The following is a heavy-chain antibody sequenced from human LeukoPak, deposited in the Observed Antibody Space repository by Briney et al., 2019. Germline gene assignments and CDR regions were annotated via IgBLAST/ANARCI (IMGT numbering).Heavy chain of an antibody. CDR3: ARVPYYYYGMDV. Sequence: SETLSLTCAVYGGSFSGYYWSWIRQPPGKGLEWIGEINHSGSTNYNPSLKSRVTISVDTSKNQFSLKLSSVTAADTAVYYCARVPYYYYGMDVWGQGTTVTVSS. J-gene: IGHJ6*02. CDR2: INHSGST. CDR1: GGSFSGYY. V-gene: IGHV4-34*01.